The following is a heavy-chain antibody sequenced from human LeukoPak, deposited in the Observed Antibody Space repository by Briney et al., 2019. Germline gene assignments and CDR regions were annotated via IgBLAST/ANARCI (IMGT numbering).Heavy chain of an antibody. CDR1: GFNYNTYW. J-gene: IGHJ4*02. Sequence: PGGSLRLSRVASGFNYNTYWMSWVRQAPGKGLEWVANIKQDGSEKNYVDSVKGRFTISRDNAKNSLYLQMNSLRAEDTAIYYCTRDYRGTFDYWGQGTLVTVSS. D-gene: IGHD1-26*01. CDR2: IKQDGSEK. CDR3: TRDYRGTFDY. V-gene: IGHV3-7*03.